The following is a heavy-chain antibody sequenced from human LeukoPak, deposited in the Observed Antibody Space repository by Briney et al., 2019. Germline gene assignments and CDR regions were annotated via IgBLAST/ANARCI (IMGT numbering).Heavy chain of an antibody. Sequence: GASVKVSCKASGGTFSSYAISWVRQAPGQGLEWMGGIIPIFGTANYAQKFQGRVTITADESTSTAYMELSSLRSEDMAVYYCARGAGERDYYYYMDVWGKGTTVTVSS. D-gene: IGHD4-17*01. CDR2: IIPIFGTA. CDR3: ARGAGERDYYYYMDV. CDR1: GGTFSSYA. V-gene: IGHV1-69*13. J-gene: IGHJ6*03.